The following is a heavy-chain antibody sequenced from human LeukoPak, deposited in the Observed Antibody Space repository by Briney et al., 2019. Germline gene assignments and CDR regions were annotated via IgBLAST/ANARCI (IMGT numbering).Heavy chain of an antibody. J-gene: IGHJ4*02. V-gene: IGHV1-69*13. D-gene: IGHD2-2*01. CDR3: ARGDIVVVPAAKAPRYFDY. CDR2: IIPIFGTA. CDR1: GGTFSSYA. Sequence: GASVKVSCKASGGTFSSYAISWVRQAPGQGLEWMGGIIPIFGTASYAQKFQGRVTVTADESTSTAYMELSSLRSEDTAVYYCARGDIVVVPAAKAPRYFDYWGQGTLVTVSS.